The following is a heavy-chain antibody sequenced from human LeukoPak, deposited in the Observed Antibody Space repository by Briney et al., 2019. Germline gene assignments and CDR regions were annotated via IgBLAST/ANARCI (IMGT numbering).Heavy chain of an antibody. J-gene: IGHJ4*02. Sequence: GGSLRLSCAASGFTFSSYVMSWVRQAPGKGLEWVSAITGSGDNTYYADSVKGRFTISRDNSKNTLYLQMNSLRAEDTAVYYCAKRGPAGAGKSPDYFDYWGQGTLVTLSS. CDR2: ITGSGDNT. D-gene: IGHD6-19*01. CDR1: GFTFSSYV. V-gene: IGHV3-23*01. CDR3: AKRGPAGAGKSPDYFDY.